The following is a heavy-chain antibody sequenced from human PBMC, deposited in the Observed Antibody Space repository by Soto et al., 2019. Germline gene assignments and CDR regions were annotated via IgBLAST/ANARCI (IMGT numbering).Heavy chain of an antibody. CDR3: ARGRVGHSAMDV. D-gene: IGHD1-26*01. CDR1: GGSITNYY. CDR2: VSDSGST. V-gene: IGHV4-59*12. Sequence: QVQLQESGPGLVKPSETLSLMCTVSGGSITNYYWSWIRQSPAKGLEWIGYVSDSGSTKYNPSLKSRVTISVDTSKNQFSLKLTSLTAADTAVYSCARGRVGHSAMDVWGQGTTVTVSS. J-gene: IGHJ6*02.